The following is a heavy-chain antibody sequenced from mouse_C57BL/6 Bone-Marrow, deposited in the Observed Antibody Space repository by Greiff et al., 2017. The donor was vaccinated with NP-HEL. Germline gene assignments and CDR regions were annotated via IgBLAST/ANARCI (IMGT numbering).Heavy chain of an antibody. J-gene: IGHJ2*01. CDR3: ARGRLRPYYFDY. Sequence: QVQLQQPGAELVMPGASVKLSCKASGYTFTSYWMHWVKQRPGQGLEWIGEIDPSDSYTNYNQKFKGKSTLTVDKSSSPAYMQLSSLTSEDSAVYYCARGRLRPYYFDYWGQGTTLTVSS. V-gene: IGHV1-69*01. D-gene: IGHD2-4*01. CDR2: IDPSDSYT. CDR1: GYTFTSYW.